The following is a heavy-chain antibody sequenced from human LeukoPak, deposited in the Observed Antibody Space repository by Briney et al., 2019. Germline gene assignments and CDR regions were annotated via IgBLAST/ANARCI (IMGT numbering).Heavy chain of an antibody. CDR2: ISGSGGST. Sequence: GGSLRLSCAASGFTFSSYAMSWVRQAPGKGLEWVSAISGSGGSTYYADSVKGRFTISRDNSKNTLYLQMNSLRAEDTAVYYCANVEGIVVVSAAIRGFEYWGKGILVTVCS. V-gene: IGHV3-23*01. J-gene: IGHJ4*02. CDR3: ANVEGIVVVSAAIRGFEY. CDR1: GFTFSSYA. D-gene: IGHD2-2*01.